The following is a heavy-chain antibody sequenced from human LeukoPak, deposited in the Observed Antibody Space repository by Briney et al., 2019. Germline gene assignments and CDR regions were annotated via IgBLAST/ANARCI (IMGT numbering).Heavy chain of an antibody. D-gene: IGHD5-12*01. CDR1: GFTFSTYA. Sequence: PGSSLRLSCAASGFTFSTYAMHWVRQAPGKGLEWVAVIWYDGSNKYYADSVKGRFTISRDNSKNTLHLQMDSLRDEDTAVYYCARTPSGYDFDYWGQGALVTVSS. CDR2: IWYDGSNK. CDR3: ARTPSGYDFDY. J-gene: IGHJ4*02. V-gene: IGHV3-33*01.